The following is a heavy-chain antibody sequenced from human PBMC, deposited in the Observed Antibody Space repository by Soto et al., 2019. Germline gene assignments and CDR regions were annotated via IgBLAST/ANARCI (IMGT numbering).Heavy chain of an antibody. CDR2: ISAYNGNT. CDR1: GYTFTSYG. Sequence: ASVKVSCKASGYTFTSYGISWVRQAPGQGLEWMGWISAYNGNTNYAQKLQGRVTMTTDTSTSTAYMELRSLRSDDTAVYYCARGAYCGGDCYSSPDYYYYGMDVWGQGTTVTGSS. V-gene: IGHV1-18*01. CDR3: ARGAYCGGDCYSSPDYYYYGMDV. D-gene: IGHD2-21*02. J-gene: IGHJ6*02.